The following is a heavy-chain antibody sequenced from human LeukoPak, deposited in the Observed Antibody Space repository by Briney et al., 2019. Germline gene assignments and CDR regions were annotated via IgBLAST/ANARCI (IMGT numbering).Heavy chain of an antibody. Sequence: GGSLRLSCAASGFTFSSYGVHWVRQAPGKGLEWVAVISYDGGNKYYADSVKGRFTISRDNSKNTLYLQMNSLRAEDTAVYYCAKDREWLEYFDYWGQGTLVTVSS. CDR3: AKDREWLEYFDY. CDR2: ISYDGGNK. CDR1: GFTFSSYG. D-gene: IGHD6-19*01. J-gene: IGHJ4*02. V-gene: IGHV3-30*18.